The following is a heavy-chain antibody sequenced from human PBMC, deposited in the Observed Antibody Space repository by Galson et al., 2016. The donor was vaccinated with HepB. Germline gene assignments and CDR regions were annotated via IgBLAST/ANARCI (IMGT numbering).Heavy chain of an antibody. V-gene: IGHV1-69*13. CDR2: IIPIFGST. Sequence: SVKVSCKASGGTFSSYDINWVRQAPGQGLEWMGGIIPIFGSTKYAQKFQGRVTITADESTSTAYMALSSLRSEDTAVYSVAAPPLAMVQGVFDYFDYWGQGTLVTVSS. J-gene: IGHJ4*02. CDR3: AAPPLAMVQGVFDYFDY. CDR1: GGTFSSYD. D-gene: IGHD3-10*01.